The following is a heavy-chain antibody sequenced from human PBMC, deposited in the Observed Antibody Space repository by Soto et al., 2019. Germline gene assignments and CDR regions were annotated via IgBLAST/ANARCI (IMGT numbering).Heavy chain of an antibody. Sequence: PXQTLSLTGVISGDSVSSNSAGCNWIRHSPSRGLEWLGRTFYRSKWYNDYAVSLKGRISINADTSKNQFSLQLNSATPEDTAVYYCARVEYTESEYHHGVDVWGQGTTVTVYS. CDR1: GDSVSSNSAG. D-gene: IGHD2-2*01. V-gene: IGHV6-1*01. CDR3: ARVEYTESEYHHGVDV. CDR2: TFYRSKWYN. J-gene: IGHJ6*02.